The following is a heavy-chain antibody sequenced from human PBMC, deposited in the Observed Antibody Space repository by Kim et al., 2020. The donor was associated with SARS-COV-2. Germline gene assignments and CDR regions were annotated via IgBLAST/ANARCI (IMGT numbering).Heavy chain of an antibody. CDR2: IYHSGST. D-gene: IGHD4-17*01. Sequence: SETLSLTCTVSGYSISSGYYWGWIRQPPGKGLEWIGSIYHSGSTYYNPSLKSRVTISVDTSKNQFSLKLSSVTAADTAVYYCASSNPKPFGTVTNGDYWGQGTLVTVSS. V-gene: IGHV4-38-2*02. J-gene: IGHJ4*02. CDR1: GYSISSGYY. CDR3: ASSNPKPFGTVTNGDY.